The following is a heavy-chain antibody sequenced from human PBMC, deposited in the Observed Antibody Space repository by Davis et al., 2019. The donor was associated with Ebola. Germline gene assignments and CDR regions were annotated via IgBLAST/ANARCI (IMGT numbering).Heavy chain of an antibody. Sequence: PGGSLRLSCAASGFIFSSHWMTWVRQSPGKGLEWLANIKQDGSEKYYVDSVKGRFTISRDNAKNSLYLQMNSLRGEDTAVYYCASRPADTFYYGVFDYWGQGALVTVSS. CDR3: ASRPADTFYYGVFDY. J-gene: IGHJ4*02. CDR1: GFIFSSHW. D-gene: IGHD3-3*01. CDR2: IKQDGSEK. V-gene: IGHV3-7*03.